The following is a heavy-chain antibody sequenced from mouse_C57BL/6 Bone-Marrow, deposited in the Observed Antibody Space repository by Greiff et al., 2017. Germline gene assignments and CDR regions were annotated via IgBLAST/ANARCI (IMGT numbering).Heavy chain of an antibody. Sequence: EVKVVESGGGLVKPGGSLKLSCAASGFTFSSYAMSWVRQTPEKRLEWVATISDGGSYTYYPDNVKGRFTISRDNAKNNLYLQMGHLKSEDTAMYYCARDGWRFAYWGQGTLVTVSA. CDR2: ISDGGSYT. J-gene: IGHJ3*01. CDR3: ARDGWRFAY. D-gene: IGHD2-3*01. V-gene: IGHV5-4*01. CDR1: GFTFSSYA.